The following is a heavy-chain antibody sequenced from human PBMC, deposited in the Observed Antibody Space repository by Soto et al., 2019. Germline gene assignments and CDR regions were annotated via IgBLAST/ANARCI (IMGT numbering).Heavy chain of an antibody. D-gene: IGHD2-15*01. Sequence: QVQLQQWGAGLLKPSETLSLTCAVYGGSFSGYYWSWIRQPPGKGLEWIGEINHSGSTNYNPSLKSRVTISVDTYKNQFSLKLSSVTAADTAVYYCARGRFVSSLLDVWGQGTTVTVSS. V-gene: IGHV4-34*01. J-gene: IGHJ6*02. CDR2: INHSGST. CDR3: ARGRFVSSLLDV. CDR1: GGSFSGYY.